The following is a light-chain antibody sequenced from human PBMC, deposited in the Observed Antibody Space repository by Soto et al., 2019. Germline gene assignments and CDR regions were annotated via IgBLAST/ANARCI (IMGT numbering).Light chain of an antibody. J-gene: IGLJ1*01. CDR1: YSDIGGYNY. CDR3: ISYTTRNNFDYV. CDR2: DVT. V-gene: IGLV2-14*03. Sequence: QSALTQPASVSGSPGQSITISCAGAYSDIGGYNYVSWYQQHPGRAPKLIIYDVTNRPSGVSNRFSGSKSGITASLTISGLQAEDEADHYCISYTTRNNFDYVFGTGTKV.